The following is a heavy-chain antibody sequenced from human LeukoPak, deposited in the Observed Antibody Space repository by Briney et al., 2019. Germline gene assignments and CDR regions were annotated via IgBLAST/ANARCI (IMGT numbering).Heavy chain of an antibody. CDR1: GGSISSSSYY. CDR2: IYYSGST. Sequence: PSETLSLTCTVSGGSISSSSYYWGWIRQPPGKGLEWIGYIYYSGSTNYNPSLKSRVTISVDTSKNQFSLKLSSVTAADTAVYYCARSSGWYYYYYGMDVWGQGTTVTVSS. CDR3: ARSSGWYYYYYGMDV. D-gene: IGHD6-19*01. V-gene: IGHV4-61*05. J-gene: IGHJ6*02.